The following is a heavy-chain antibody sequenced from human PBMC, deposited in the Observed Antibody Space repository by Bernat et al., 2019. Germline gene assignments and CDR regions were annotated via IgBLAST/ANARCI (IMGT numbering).Heavy chain of an antibody. CDR1: GFTFSSYA. D-gene: IGHD2-2*01. CDR2: ISYDGSNK. Sequence: VQLLESGGGLVQPGGSLRLSCAASGFTFSSYAMSWVRQAPGKGLEWVAVISYDGSNKYYADSVKGRFTISRDNSKNTLYLQMNSLRAEDTAVYYCAKSEGSSLDYWGQGTLVTVSS. V-gene: IGHV3-30*18. J-gene: IGHJ4*02. CDR3: AKSEGSSLDY.